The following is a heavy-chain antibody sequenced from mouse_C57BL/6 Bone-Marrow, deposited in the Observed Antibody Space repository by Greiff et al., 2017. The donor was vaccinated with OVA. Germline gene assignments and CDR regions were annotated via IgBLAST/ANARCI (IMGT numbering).Heavy chain of an antibody. CDR2: ISDGGSYT. D-gene: IGHD2-4*01. J-gene: IGHJ4*01. CDR1: GFTFSSYA. Sequence: EVQVVESGGGLVKPGGSLKLSCAASGFTFSSYAMSWVRQTPEKRLEWVATISDGGSYTYYPDNVKGRFTISRDNAKNNLYLQMSHLKSEDTAMYYCASQIYYEYYAMDYWGQGTSVTVSS. V-gene: IGHV5-4*01. CDR3: ASQIYYEYYAMDY.